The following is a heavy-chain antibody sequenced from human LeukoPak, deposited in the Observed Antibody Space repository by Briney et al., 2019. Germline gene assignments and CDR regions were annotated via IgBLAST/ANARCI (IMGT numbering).Heavy chain of an antibody. CDR1: GGSISSSSYC. CDR2: IYYSGST. CDR3: ARTTEAHSWRTRYYDYYMDV. J-gene: IGHJ6*03. Sequence: SETLSLTCTVSGGSISSSSYCWGWIRQPPGKGLEWIGYIYYSGSTNYNPSLKSRVTISVDTSKNQFSLKLSSVTAADTAVYYCARTTEAHSWRTRYYDYYMDVWGKGTTVTVSS. V-gene: IGHV4-61*05. D-gene: IGHD6-13*01.